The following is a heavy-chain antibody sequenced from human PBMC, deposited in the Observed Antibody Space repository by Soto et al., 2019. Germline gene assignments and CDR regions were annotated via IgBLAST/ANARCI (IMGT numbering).Heavy chain of an antibody. Sequence: ASETLSLTCTVSGDSMSGFYWSWIRQTPGKGLEWIGYINYVGRTSYYSPSLQSRVTISLESSKNQLSLILSSVTAEDTAVFFSARFRRNYLNSWGQGTQFSVSS. V-gene: IGHV4-59*01. CDR3: ARFRRNYLNS. CDR2: INYVGRTS. J-gene: IGHJ4*02. CDR1: GDSMSGFY.